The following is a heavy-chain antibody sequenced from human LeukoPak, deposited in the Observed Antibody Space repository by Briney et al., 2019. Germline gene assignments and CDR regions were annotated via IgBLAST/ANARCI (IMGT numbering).Heavy chain of an antibody. J-gene: IGHJ3*02. V-gene: IGHV3-30*03. CDR2: ISYDGSNK. CDR1: GFTFSSYG. Sequence: GGSLRLSCAASGFTFSSYGMHWVRQAPGKGLEWVAVISYDGSNKYYADSVKGRFTISRDNSKNTLYLQMNSLRAEDRSVYYCAGFGESSLAFDIWGQGTMVTVSS. CDR3: AGFGESSLAFDI. D-gene: IGHD3-10*01.